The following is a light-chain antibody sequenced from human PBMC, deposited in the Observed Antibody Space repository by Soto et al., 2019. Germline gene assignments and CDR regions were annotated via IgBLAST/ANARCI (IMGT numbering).Light chain of an antibody. J-gene: IGKJ4*01. Sequence: EIGLTQSPGTLSLSPGERATLACRASQSVSNNYLAWYQQKPGQAPRLLIYGASTRATGIPARFSGSGSGTEFTLTISSLQSEDFAVYYCQEYNNWPALTFGGGTKVDI. CDR1: QSVSNN. CDR3: QEYNNWPALT. CDR2: GAS. V-gene: IGKV3-15*01.